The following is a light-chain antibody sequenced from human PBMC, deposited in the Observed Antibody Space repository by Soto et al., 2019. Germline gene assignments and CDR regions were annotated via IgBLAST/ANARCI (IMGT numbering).Light chain of an antibody. CDR3: QQYKGDSWT. Sequence: DIQMTQSPSTLSASVGDRVTITCRASQSISNLVAWYQQKPGKAPKVLIYDASSLESGVPSRFSGSGSGTEFTLTISSLQPDDFATYYCQQYKGDSWTFGQGTKVEVK. CDR1: QSISNL. V-gene: IGKV1-5*01. J-gene: IGKJ1*01. CDR2: DAS.